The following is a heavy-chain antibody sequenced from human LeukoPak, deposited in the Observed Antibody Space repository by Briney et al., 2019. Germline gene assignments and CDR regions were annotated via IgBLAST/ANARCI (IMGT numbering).Heavy chain of an antibody. J-gene: IGHJ4*02. V-gene: IGHV3-33*01. CDR3: ARGGSSGSYGGYYFDY. CDR2: IWSDGSNK. Sequence: PGRSLRLSCAASGFTFSSYGMHWVRQAPGKGLEWVAIIWSDGSNKYYADSVKGRFTVSRDTSKNTLYLQMNSLRAEDTAVYYCARGGSSGSYGGYYFDYWGQGTLVTVSS. D-gene: IGHD3-22*01. CDR1: GFTFSSYG.